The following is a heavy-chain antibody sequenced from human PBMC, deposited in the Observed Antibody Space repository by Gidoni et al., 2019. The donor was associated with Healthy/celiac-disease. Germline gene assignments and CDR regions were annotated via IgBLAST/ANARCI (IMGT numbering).Heavy chain of an antibody. V-gene: IGHV4-61*02. D-gene: IGHD3-3*01. CDR2: IYTSGST. CDR1: GGSFSSCSYY. J-gene: IGHJ4*02. Sequence: QVQLQESGPGLVKPSQTLSLTCPVSGGSFSSCSYYWSWTRQPAGKGLEWIGRIYTSGSTNYNPSLKSRGTISVDTSKNQFSLKLSSVTAADTAVYYCARERGYDFWSEHFDYWGQGTLVTVSS. CDR3: ARERGYDFWSEHFDY.